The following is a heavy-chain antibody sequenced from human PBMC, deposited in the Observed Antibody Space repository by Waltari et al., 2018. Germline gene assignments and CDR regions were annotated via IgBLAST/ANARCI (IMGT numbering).Heavy chain of an antibody. CDR3: ARGIAAAGKGGYNWFDP. Sequence: QLQLQESGSGLVKPSQTLSLTCAVSGGSISSGGYSWSWIRQPPGKGLEWIGYIYHSGSTYSNPSLKSRVTISVDRSKNQFSLKLSSVTAADTAVYYCARGIAAAGKGGYNWFDPWGQGTLVTVSS. CDR2: IYHSGST. J-gene: IGHJ5*02. D-gene: IGHD6-13*01. CDR1: GGSISSGGYS. V-gene: IGHV4-30-2*01.